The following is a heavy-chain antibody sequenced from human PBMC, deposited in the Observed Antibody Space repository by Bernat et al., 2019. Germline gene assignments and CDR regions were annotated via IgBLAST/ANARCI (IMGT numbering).Heavy chain of an antibody. D-gene: IGHD6-13*01. V-gene: IGHV4-59*01. CDR2: IYYSGST. J-gene: IGHJ4*02. CDR1: GGSISSYY. CDR3: ARHEQQLAYYFDY. Sequence: QVQLQESGPGLVKPSETLSLTCTVSGGSISSYYWSWIRQPPGKGLEWIGYIYYSGSTNYNPSLKSRVTISVDTSKNQFSLKLSSVTAADTAVYYCARHEQQLAYYFDYWGQGTLVIVSS.